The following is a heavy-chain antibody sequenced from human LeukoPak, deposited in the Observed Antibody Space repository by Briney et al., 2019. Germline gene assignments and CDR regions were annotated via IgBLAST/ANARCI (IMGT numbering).Heavy chain of an antibody. J-gene: IGHJ6*02. CDR2: IYSGGST. CDR3: ARHMVRGVIIGYYCYGMDV. V-gene: IGHV3-53*01. Sequence: GGSLRLSCAASGFTVSSNYMSWVRQAPGKGLEWVSVIYSGGSTYYADSVKGRFTISRDNSKNTLYLQMNSLRAEDTAVYYCARHMVRGVIIGYYCYGMDVWGQGTTVTVSS. CDR1: GFTVSSNY. D-gene: IGHD3-10*01.